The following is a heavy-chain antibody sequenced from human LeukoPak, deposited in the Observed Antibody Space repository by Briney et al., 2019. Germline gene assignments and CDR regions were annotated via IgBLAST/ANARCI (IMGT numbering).Heavy chain of an antibody. CDR2: IYSGGST. Sequence: PGGSLRLSCAASGFTVSSYYMSWVRQAPGKGLEWVSVIYSGGSTYYADSVKGRFTISRDNSKNTLYLQMNSLRAEDTAVYYCARDRGYSYGPDVYYYYYGMDVWGQGTTVTVSS. V-gene: IGHV3-66*01. CDR1: GFTVSSYY. J-gene: IGHJ6*02. D-gene: IGHD5-18*01. CDR3: ARDRGYSYGPDVYYYYYGMDV.